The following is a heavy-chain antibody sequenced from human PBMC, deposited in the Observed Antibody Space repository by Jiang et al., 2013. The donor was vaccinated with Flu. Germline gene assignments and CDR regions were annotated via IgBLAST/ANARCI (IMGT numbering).Heavy chain of an antibody. CDR1: GYTFTSYA. Sequence: QSGSELKKPGASVKVSCKASGYTFTSYAMNWVRQAPGQGLEWMGWINTNTGNPTYAQGFTGRFVFSLDTSVSTAYLQISSLKAEDTAVYYCARDFGFHTLVAEAYYYYGMDVWGQGTTGHRLL. J-gene: IGHJ6*02. V-gene: IGHV7-4-1*02. D-gene: IGHD2-15*01. CDR3: ARDFGFHTLVAEAYYYYGMDV. CDR2: INTNTGNP.